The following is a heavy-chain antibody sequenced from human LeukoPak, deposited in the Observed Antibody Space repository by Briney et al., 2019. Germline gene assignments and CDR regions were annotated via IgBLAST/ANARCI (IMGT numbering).Heavy chain of an antibody. D-gene: IGHD6-13*01. CDR2: IYYRGTP. V-gene: IGHV4-39*01. CDR3: ARGGGAAAGPYNWFDP. CDR1: GGSISRGNYY. J-gene: IGHJ5*02. Sequence: KPSETLSLTCTVSGGSISRGNYYWGWIRQPPGKGLEWIGTIYYRGTPYYNPSLKSRVTISVDTSKNQFPLRLSSVTAADTALYYCARGGGAAAGPYNWFDPWGQGTLVTVSS.